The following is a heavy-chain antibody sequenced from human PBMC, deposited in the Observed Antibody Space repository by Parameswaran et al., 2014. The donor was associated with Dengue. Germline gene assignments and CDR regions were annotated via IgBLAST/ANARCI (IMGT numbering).Heavy chain of an antibody. D-gene: IGHD1-7*01. Sequence: WVRQAPGQGLEWMGWISAYNGNTNYAQKLQGRVTMTTDTSTSTAYMELRSLRSDDTAVYYCARDLGWNYVWPYYHYGMDVWGQGTTVTVSS. V-gene: IGHV1-18*01. CDR2: ISAYNGNT. J-gene: IGHJ6*02. CDR3: ARDLGWNYVWPYYHYGMDV.